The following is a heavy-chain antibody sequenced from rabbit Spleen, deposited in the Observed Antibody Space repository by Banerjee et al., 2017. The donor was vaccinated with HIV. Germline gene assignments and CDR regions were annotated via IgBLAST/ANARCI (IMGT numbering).Heavy chain of an antibody. Sequence: QEQLVESGGGLVQPGGSLKLSCKASGFDFSTYGVSWVRQAPGKGLEWIGYIDPVFGITYYASWVNGRFTISSHNAQNPLYLQLNSLTAADTATYFCVREVAAKFNLWGPGTLVTVS. D-gene: IGHD4-1*01. CDR2: IDPVFGIT. CDR3: VREVAAKFNL. CDR1: GFDFSTYG. V-gene: IGHV1S47*01. J-gene: IGHJ4*01.